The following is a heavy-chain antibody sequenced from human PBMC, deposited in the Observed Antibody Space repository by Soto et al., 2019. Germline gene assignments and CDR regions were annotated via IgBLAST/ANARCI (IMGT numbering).Heavy chain of an antibody. Sequence: GGSVRLSCAASGFTFSSYEMNWVRQAPGKGLEWVSYISSSGSTIYYADSVKGRFTISRDNAKNSLYLQMNSLRAEDTAVYYCARDSITIFGVVLYGMDVWGPGTTDTVSS. D-gene: IGHD3-3*01. CDR1: GFTFSSYE. CDR2: ISSSGSTI. V-gene: IGHV3-48*03. J-gene: IGHJ6*02. CDR3: ARDSITIFGVVLYGMDV.